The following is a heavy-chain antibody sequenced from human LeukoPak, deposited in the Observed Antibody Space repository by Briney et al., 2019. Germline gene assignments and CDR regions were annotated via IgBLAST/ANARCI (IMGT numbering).Heavy chain of an antibody. CDR3: ARGADGVSSNSRGWFDP. Sequence: GGSLRLSCAASGFTFSSYEMNWVRQAPGKGLEWVSYISSSGSTIYYADSVKGRFTISRDNAKNSLYLQMNTLRAEDTAVYSCARGADGVSSNSRGWFDPWGQGTLVTVSS. D-gene: IGHD4-23*01. CDR2: ISSSGSTI. V-gene: IGHV3-48*03. J-gene: IGHJ5*02. CDR1: GFTFSSYE.